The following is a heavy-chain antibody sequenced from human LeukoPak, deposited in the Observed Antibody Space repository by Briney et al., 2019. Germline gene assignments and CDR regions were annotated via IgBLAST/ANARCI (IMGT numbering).Heavy chain of an antibody. CDR2: IYYSGST. CDR1: GGSISSSSYY. CDR3: VRRRWNYYYYYYYMDV. D-gene: IGHD1-1*01. Sequence: SETLSLTCTVSGGSISSSSYYWGWIRQPPGKGLEWIGSIYYSGSTYYNPSLKSRVTISVDTSKNQFSLKLSSVTAADTAVYYCVRRRWNYYYYYYYMDVWGKGTTVTISS. J-gene: IGHJ6*03. V-gene: IGHV4-39*07.